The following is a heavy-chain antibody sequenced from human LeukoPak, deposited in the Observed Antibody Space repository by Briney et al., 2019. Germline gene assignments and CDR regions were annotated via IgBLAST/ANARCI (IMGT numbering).Heavy chain of an antibody. J-gene: IGHJ4*02. CDR3: ARDQYYYDSSGYYYPATPDY. D-gene: IGHD3-22*01. CDR1: GFTFSSYG. Sequence: GGSLRLSCAASGFTFSSYGMHWVRQAPGKGLEWVAVIWYDGSNKYYADSVKGRFTISRDNSKNTLYLQMNSLRAGDTAVYYCARDQYYYDSSGYYYPATPDYWGQGTLVTVSS. V-gene: IGHV3-33*01. CDR2: IWYDGSNK.